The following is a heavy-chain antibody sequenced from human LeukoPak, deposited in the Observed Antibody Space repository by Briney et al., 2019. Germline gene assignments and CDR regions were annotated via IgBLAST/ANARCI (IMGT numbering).Heavy chain of an antibody. CDR2: IYYSGST. Sequence: SQTLSLTCTVSGGSISSGDYYWSWIRQPPGKGLEWIGYIYYSGSTYYNPSLKSRVTISVDTSKNQFSLKLSSVTAADTAVYYCARHVRYCSSTSCPGRGAFDIWGQGTMVTVSS. J-gene: IGHJ3*02. D-gene: IGHD2-2*01. CDR3: ARHVRYCSSTSCPGRGAFDI. CDR1: GGSISSGDYY. V-gene: IGHV4-30-4*01.